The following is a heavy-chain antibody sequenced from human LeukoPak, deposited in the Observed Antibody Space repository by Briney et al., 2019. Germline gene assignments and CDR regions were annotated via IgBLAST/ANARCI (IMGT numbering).Heavy chain of an antibody. D-gene: IGHD3-9*01. J-gene: IGHJ4*02. CDR1: GYIFTGYY. Sequence: ASVKVSCKASGYIFTGYYIHWVRQAPGQGLEWMGWINPNSGGTNYAQKFQGRVTMTRDTSISTAYMELSRLRSDDTAVYYCARDHDILTGTFDYWGQGTLVTVSS. CDR3: ARDHDILTGTFDY. V-gene: IGHV1-2*02. CDR2: INPNSGGT.